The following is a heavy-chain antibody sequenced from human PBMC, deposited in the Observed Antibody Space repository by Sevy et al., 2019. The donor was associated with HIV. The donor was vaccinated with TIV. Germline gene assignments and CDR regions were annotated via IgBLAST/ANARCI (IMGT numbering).Heavy chain of an antibody. J-gene: IGHJ6*02. CDR1: GFTFNSYG. CDR2: IWYDGSNH. D-gene: IGHD4-17*01. V-gene: IGHV3-33*01. Sequence: GGSLRLSCAASGFTFNSYGMHWVRQAPGKGLEWVAVIWYDGSNHYYEDSVKGRFTISRDNSKNTLYLQMNSLRAEDTAVYFSARVDYQYYYYAMDVWGQGTTVTVSS. CDR3: ARVDYQYYYYAMDV.